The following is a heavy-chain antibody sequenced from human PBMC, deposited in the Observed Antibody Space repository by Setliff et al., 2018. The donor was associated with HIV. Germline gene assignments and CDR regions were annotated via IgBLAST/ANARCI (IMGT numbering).Heavy chain of an antibody. Sequence: VASVKVSCKTSGGTFSKFAITWVRQAPGQGLEWMGGIIPFLGTANYAQQFQGRVTISADESTNTAYMELSSLTPDDTAVYYCARDKTGDLWYFDSWGQGTLVTVTS. J-gene: IGHJ4*02. CDR3: ARDKTGDLWYFDS. CDR1: GGTFSKFA. CDR2: IIPFLGTA. V-gene: IGHV1-69*13. D-gene: IGHD7-27*01.